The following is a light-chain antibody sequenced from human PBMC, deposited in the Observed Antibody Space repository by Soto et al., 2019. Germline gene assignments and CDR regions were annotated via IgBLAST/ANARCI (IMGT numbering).Light chain of an antibody. V-gene: IGLV2-14*01. CDR2: EVS. CDR1: TSDVGGYNY. Sequence: QSALTQPASVSGSPGQSITIACTGTTSDVGGYNYVSWYQQHPGKAPKLMLSEVSNRPSGISFRFSGSKSGNTASLTISGLQAEDEADYYCASYSISSTPLVFGTGTKLTVL. J-gene: IGLJ1*01. CDR3: ASYSISSTPLV.